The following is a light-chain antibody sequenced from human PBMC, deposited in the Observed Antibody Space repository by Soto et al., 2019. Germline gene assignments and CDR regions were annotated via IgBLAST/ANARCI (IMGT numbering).Light chain of an antibody. V-gene: IGKV1-5*01. J-gene: IGKJ4*01. CDR1: QSISSW. Sequence: DIQMTQSPSTLSGSVGDRVTITCRASQSISSWLAWYQQKPGKAPKLLIYDASSLESGVPSRFSGSGSGTEFTFTISSLQPEDIATYYCQQYDNYPITFGGGTKVDIK. CDR3: QQYDNYPIT. CDR2: DAS.